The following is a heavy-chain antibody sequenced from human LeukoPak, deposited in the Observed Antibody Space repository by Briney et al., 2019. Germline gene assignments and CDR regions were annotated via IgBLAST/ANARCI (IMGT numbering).Heavy chain of an antibody. D-gene: IGHD4-11*01. CDR2: MFYGGSA. Sequence: SETLSLTCTVSGGSISSHYWSWIRQPPGKGLEWIGYMFYGGSATYNSSLKSRVTISVDSSKNQFSLKLRSVTAADPAVYYCARGTTTAAYNWFDPGGQGTLVTVSS. V-gene: IGHV4-59*11. CDR1: GGSISSHY. CDR3: ARGTTTAAYNWFDP. J-gene: IGHJ5*02.